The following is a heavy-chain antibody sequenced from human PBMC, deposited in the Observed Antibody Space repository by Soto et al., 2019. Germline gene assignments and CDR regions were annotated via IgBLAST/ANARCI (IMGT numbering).Heavy chain of an antibody. CDR2: IVPMLGTP. J-gene: IGHJ6*02. D-gene: IGHD1-26*01. Sequence: QVQLVQSGAEVKEPGSSVRVSCKASGGTFDNFIMNWVRQTPGQGLEWMGGIVPMLGTPTYAEKFKGRVTFSATGSTSTMYMEVTSLRSEDTAIYYCARNGTYSSSLSQYSGMDVWCQGTTVTVSS. CDR3: ARNGTYSSSLSQYSGMDV. V-gene: IGHV1-69*01. CDR1: GGTFDNFI.